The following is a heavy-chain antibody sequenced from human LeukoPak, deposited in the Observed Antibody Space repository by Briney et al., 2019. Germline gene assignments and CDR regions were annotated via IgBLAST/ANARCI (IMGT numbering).Heavy chain of an antibody. CDR1: GFTFSSYG. Sequence: PGGSLRLSCAASGFTFSSYGMHWVRQAPGKGLEWVAVISYDGSNKYYADSMKGRFTISRDNSKNTLYLQMNSLRAEDTAVYYCAKDSYYYDSSGYHYYYYMDVWGKGTTVTVSS. CDR3: AKDSYYYDSSGYHYYYYMDV. CDR2: ISYDGSNK. D-gene: IGHD3-22*01. V-gene: IGHV3-30*18. J-gene: IGHJ6*03.